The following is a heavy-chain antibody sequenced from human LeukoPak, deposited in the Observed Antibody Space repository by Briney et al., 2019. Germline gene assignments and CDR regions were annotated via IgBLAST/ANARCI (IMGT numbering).Heavy chain of an antibody. CDR1: GHTYISYD. V-gene: IGHV1-8*01. CDR2: MNPNSGNT. Sequence: ASVKVSCKASGHTYISYDINWVRQATGQGLEWVGWMNPNSGNTDYAQKFQGRVTMTRNTSIGTAYMELSSLRSEDTAVYYCARVRREGTMVRGVVVPPYHYYGMDVWGQGTTVTVSS. D-gene: IGHD3-10*01. J-gene: IGHJ6*02. CDR3: ARVRREGTMVRGVVVPPYHYYGMDV.